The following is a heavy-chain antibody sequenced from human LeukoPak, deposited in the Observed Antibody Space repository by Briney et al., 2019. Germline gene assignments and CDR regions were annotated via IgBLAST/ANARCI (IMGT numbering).Heavy chain of an antibody. D-gene: IGHD3-16*01. J-gene: IGHJ3*02. Sequence: QAGGSLRLSCVASGFTFSDYILDWVRQAPGKGLEWVGRIRRRINSSTTEYAASVKDRFIISRDDSRNSLYLRMNSLKTEDTAVYHCTRDGGDSVYSAFDIWGQGTMVTVSS. V-gene: IGHV3-72*01. CDR1: GFTFSDYI. CDR2: IRRRINSSTT. CDR3: TRDGGDSVYSAFDI.